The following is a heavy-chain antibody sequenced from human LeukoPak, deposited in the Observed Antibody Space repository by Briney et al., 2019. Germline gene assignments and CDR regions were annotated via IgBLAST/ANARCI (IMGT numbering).Heavy chain of an antibody. CDR2: ISAYNGNT. J-gene: IGHJ2*01. D-gene: IGHD4-23*01. CDR1: GYTFTSYG. Sequence: ASVKVSCKASGYTFTSYGISWVRQAPGQGLEWMGWISAYNGNTNYAQKLQGRVTMTTDTSTSTAYMELRGLRSDDTAVYYCARGRIGGGNSYWYFDLWGRGTLVTVSS. V-gene: IGHV1-18*01. CDR3: ARGRIGGGNSYWYFDL.